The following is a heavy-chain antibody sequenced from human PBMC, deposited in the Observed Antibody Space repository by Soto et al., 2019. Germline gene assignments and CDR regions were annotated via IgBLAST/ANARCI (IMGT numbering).Heavy chain of an antibody. CDR2: IWYDGRNT. Sequence: QVQLVESGGGVVQPGRSLRLSCAASGFTFSSYGMHWVRQAPGKGLEWVAVIWYDGRNTYYADSVKGRFTISRDKSKNTLYLQMNSLRAEDTAVYYCARTAYYYDSSGYYFDGWGQGTLVTVSS. CDR1: GFTFSSYG. J-gene: IGHJ4*02. V-gene: IGHV3-33*01. CDR3: ARTAYYYDSSGYYFDG. D-gene: IGHD3-22*01.